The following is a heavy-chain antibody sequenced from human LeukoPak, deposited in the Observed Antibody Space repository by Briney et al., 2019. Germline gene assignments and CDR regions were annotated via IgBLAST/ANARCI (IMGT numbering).Heavy chain of an antibody. J-gene: IGHJ4*02. Sequence: GGPLSLSCAVCGFTFCSHSMNWVRQATGKAVVGFSYMNSSSSTIYYSDSVKDRLTITRDNAKNSLYPQMNSLRDEDTAVYYCGREMGGSYYGFFDYWGQGTLVTVSS. D-gene: IGHD1-26*01. CDR1: GFTFCSHS. V-gene: IGHV3-48*02. CDR3: GREMGGSYYGFFDY. CDR2: MNSSSSTI.